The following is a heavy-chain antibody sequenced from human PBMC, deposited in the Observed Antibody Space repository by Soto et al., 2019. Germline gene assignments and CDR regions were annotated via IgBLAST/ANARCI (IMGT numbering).Heavy chain of an antibody. Sequence: GESLKISCAASGFTFSSYAMSWASQAPGKGLEWVSSIGVSSDAYYADSVKGRFTISRDNSRNTLYLQMNSLRAEDTALYYCAENYFFDSWGQGTLVTVSS. CDR1: GFTFSSYA. V-gene: IGHV3-23*01. J-gene: IGHJ4*02. CDR2: IGVSSDA. CDR3: AENYFFDS.